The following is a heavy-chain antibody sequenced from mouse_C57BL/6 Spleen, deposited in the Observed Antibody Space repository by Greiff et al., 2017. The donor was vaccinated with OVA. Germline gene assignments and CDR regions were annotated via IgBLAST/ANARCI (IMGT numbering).Heavy chain of an antibody. CDR1: GYSITSGYY. CDR2: ISYDGSN. CDR3: ARGSIYYDYDGGFAY. V-gene: IGHV3-6*01. D-gene: IGHD2-4*01. Sequence: EVKLMESGPGLVKPSQSLSLTCSVTGYSITSGYYWNWIRQFPGNKLEWMGYISYDGSNNYNPSLKNRIPITRDTSKNQFFLKLKSVTTEDTATYYCARGSIYYDYDGGFAYWGQGTLVTVSA. J-gene: IGHJ3*01.